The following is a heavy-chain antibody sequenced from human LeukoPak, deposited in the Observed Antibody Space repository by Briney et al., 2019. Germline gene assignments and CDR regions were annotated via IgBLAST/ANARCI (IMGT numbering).Heavy chain of an antibody. CDR1: GFTFSGFW. CDR3: ARSSYSSSSSV. CDR2: INSDGSGG. Sequence: QTGGSLRLSCAVSGFTFSGFWMSWSRQAPGKGLEWVASINSDGSGGYYADVVKGRFTISRDNAKNSLYLQVNSLRAEDTAVYYCARSSYSSSSSVWGQGTMVTVSS. D-gene: IGHD6-6*01. J-gene: IGHJ3*01. V-gene: IGHV3-7*03.